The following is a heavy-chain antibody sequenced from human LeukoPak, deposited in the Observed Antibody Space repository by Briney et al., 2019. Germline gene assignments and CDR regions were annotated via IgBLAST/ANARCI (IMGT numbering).Heavy chain of an antibody. CDR2: IYYSGST. D-gene: IGHD3-22*01. Sequence: KPSETLSLTCTVSGRSLSSGDYYWSWIRQPPGKGLEWIGYIYYSGSTYYNPSLKSRVTISVDTSKNQFSLKLSSVTAADTAVYYCARYYYDRTVEDWGQGTLVTVSS. CDR3: ARYYYDRTVED. V-gene: IGHV4-30-4*01. J-gene: IGHJ4*02. CDR1: GRSLSSGDYY.